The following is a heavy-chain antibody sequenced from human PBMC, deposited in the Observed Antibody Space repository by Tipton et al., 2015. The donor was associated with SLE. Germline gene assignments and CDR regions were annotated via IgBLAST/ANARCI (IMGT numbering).Heavy chain of an antibody. D-gene: IGHD2-2*01. CDR2: LSDRGSP. CDR1: GGYMRSPD. J-gene: IGHJ6*03. Sequence: TLSLTCDVSGGYMRSPDMHWSWIRQPAGKGLEWIGRLSDRGSPTYNPSFRGRVAISADTSRTSFSLTLGSVTAADTAVYYCARDSRYQLTYYYMDVWGKGTTVTVSS. CDR3: ARDSRYQLTYYYMDV. V-gene: IGHV4-61*02.